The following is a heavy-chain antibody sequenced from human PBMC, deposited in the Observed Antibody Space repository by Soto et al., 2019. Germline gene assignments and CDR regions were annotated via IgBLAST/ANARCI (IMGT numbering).Heavy chain of an antibody. CDR2: IYHSGST. D-gene: IGHD4-17*01. CDR3: ARVPVTIGYGMDV. J-gene: IGHJ6*02. CDR1: GGSISSDNCS. Sequence: QLQLQESGSGLVKPSQTLSLTCAVSGGSISSDNCSWSWIRQPPGKGLEWIGYIYHSGSTDYYPTLKRRSSISVDKSKNQFSLKLSSVPAADTAVYFCARVPVTIGYGMDVWGQGTTVTVSS. V-gene: IGHV4-30-2*01.